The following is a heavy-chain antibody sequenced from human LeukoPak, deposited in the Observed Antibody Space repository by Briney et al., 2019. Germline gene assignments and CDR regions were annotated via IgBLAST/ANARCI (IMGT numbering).Heavy chain of an antibody. V-gene: IGHV1-18*01. Sequence: ASVKVSCKASGYTFTSYGISWVRQAPGQGLEWMGWISAYNGNTNYAQKLQGRVTTTTDTSTSTAYMELRSLRSDDTAVYYCARVEAAAGHMYYYYGMDVWGQGTTVTVSS. CDR1: GYTFTSYG. CDR3: ARVEAAAGHMYYYYGMDV. CDR2: ISAYNGNT. J-gene: IGHJ6*02. D-gene: IGHD6-13*01.